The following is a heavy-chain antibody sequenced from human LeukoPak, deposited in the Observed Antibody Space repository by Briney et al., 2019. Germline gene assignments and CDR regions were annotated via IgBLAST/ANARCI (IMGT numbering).Heavy chain of an antibody. CDR3: ARGAGYSYGLPSGEFDY. Sequence: SETLSLTCTVSGGSISSYYWSWIRQPPGKGLEWIGYIYYSGSTNYNPSLKSRVTISVDTSKNQFSLKLSSVTAADTAVYCCARGAGYSYGLPSGEFDYWGQGTLVTVSS. J-gene: IGHJ4*02. V-gene: IGHV4-59*01. CDR2: IYYSGST. CDR1: GGSISSYY. D-gene: IGHD5-18*01.